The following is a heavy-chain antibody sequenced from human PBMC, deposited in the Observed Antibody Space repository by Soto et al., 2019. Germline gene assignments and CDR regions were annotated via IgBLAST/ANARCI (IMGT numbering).Heavy chain of an antibody. Sequence: GGSLRLSCAASGFTFSSYSMNWVRQAPGKGLEWVSYISSSSSTIYYADSVKGRFTISRDNAKNSLYLQMNSLRDEDTALYYCGRARYSSGWYPDAFDIWGQGTMVTVSS. CDR2: ISSSSSTI. CDR1: GFTFSSYS. V-gene: IGHV3-48*02. J-gene: IGHJ3*02. CDR3: GRARYSSGWYPDAFDI. D-gene: IGHD6-19*01.